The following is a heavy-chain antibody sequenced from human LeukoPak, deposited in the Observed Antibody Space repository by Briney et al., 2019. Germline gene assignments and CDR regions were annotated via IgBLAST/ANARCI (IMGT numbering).Heavy chain of an antibody. J-gene: IGHJ4*02. D-gene: IGHD3-3*01. V-gene: IGHV3-66*02. CDR1: GFSLIDYN. Sequence: GGSLRLSCAASGFSLIDYNMNWVRQAPGKGLEWVSVIYSGGSTYYADSVKGRFTISRDNSKNTLYLQMNSLRAEDTAVYYCARGQNYDSWGQGTLVTVSS. CDR2: IYSGGST. CDR3: ARGQNYDS.